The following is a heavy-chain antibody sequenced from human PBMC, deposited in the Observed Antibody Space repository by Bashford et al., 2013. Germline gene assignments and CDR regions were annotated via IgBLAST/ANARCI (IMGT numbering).Heavy chain of an antibody. CDR2: ISWSSFSI. D-gene: IGHD1-14*01. CDR3: AKGWESGNHESYFDY. J-gene: IGHJ4*02. Sequence: GGSLRLSCAASGFMFDDYAMYWVRQAPGKGLEWVSGISWSSFSIAYADSVKGRFTISRDNAKNSLYLQMNSLRVEDTALYYCAKGWESGNHESYFDYWGRGTLVTVSS. CDR1: GFMFDDYA. V-gene: IGHV3-9*01.